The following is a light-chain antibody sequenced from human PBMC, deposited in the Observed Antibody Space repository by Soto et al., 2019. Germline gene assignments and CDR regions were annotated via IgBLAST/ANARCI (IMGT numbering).Light chain of an antibody. Sequence: ETVMTQSPATLSVSPGERATLSCRASQSVGSNLAWYQLKPGQAPRLLIYGASTRAIGTTTRFSGSGSGTEFTLTISSLQSEDFAVYCCHQYNNWPPAFGQGTKVEIK. CDR1: QSVGSN. J-gene: IGKJ1*01. CDR3: HQYNNWPPA. CDR2: GAS. V-gene: IGKV3-15*01.